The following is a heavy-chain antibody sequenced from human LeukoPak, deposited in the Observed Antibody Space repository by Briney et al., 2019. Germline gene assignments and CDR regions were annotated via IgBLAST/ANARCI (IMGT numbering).Heavy chain of an antibody. CDR3: ARDPSELGIFAY. Sequence: GSSVKVSCKASGGTFSSYAISWVRQAPGQGLEWMGGIIPIFGTANYAQKFQGRVTITADESTGTAYMELSSLRSEDTAVYYCARDPSELGIFAYWGQGTLVTVSS. D-gene: IGHD7-27*01. V-gene: IGHV1-69*01. J-gene: IGHJ4*02. CDR1: GGTFSSYA. CDR2: IIPIFGTA.